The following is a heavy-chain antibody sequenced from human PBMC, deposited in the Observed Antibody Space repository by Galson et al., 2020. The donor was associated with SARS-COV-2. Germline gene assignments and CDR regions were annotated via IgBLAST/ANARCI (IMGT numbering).Heavy chain of an antibody. CDR2: IDWEDDK. D-gene: IGHD3-3*01. CDR1: GFSFTTPGMC. J-gene: IGHJ6*04. CDR3: VRFLEWSASMDV. V-gene: IGHV2-70*11. Sequence: VSGPTLVKPTQTLTLTCSFAGFSFTTPGMCVSWIRQPPGKALEWLARIDWEDDKYYSTSLRTRLSISKDTSKDQVVLTMTDMDPGDTATYYCVRFLEWSASMDVLGKGTTVTISS.